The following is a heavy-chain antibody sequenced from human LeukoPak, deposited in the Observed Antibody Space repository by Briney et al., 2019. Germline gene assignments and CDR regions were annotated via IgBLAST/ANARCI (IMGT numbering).Heavy chain of an antibody. CDR1: GYTFTSYD. Sequence: ASVKVSCKASGYTFTSYDINWVRQATGQGLEWMGWMNPNSGNTGYAQKFRGRVTMTRNTSISTAYMELSSLRSEDTAVYYCARPAKRWLQSPSGYWGQGTLVTVSS. CDR3: ARPAKRWLQSPSGY. D-gene: IGHD5-24*01. V-gene: IGHV1-8*01. CDR2: MNPNSGNT. J-gene: IGHJ4*02.